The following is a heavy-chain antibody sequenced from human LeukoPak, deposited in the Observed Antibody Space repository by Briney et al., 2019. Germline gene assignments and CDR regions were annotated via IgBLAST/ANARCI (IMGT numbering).Heavy chain of an antibody. D-gene: IGHD6-19*01. V-gene: IGHV3-11*01. CDR2: ISSSGSTI. CDR1: GFTFSNYY. CDR3: ARDRVASSGWSGGSIDY. J-gene: IGHJ4*02. Sequence: PRRSLRLSCADSGFTFSNYYMCWIRQAPAKGREGVSYISSSGSTIYYADSVKGRFTISRDNAKNSLYLQMNSLRAEDTAVYYCARDRVASSGWSGGSIDYWGQGTLVTVSS.